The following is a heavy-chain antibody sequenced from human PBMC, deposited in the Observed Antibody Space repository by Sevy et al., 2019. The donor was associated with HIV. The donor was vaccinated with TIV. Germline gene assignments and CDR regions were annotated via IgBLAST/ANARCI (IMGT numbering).Heavy chain of an antibody. CDR2: ISYDGSNK. V-gene: IGHV3-30*18. CDR3: AKALVDSSGPDY. CDR1: GFTFSSYG. J-gene: IGHJ4*02. Sequence: GGSLRLSCAASGFTFSSYGMHWVRQAPGKGLEWVAVISYDGSNKYYADSVKGRFTISRDNSKNTLYLQMNSLRAEDTAVYYCAKALVDSSGPDYWGQGTLVTVSS. D-gene: IGHD3-22*01.